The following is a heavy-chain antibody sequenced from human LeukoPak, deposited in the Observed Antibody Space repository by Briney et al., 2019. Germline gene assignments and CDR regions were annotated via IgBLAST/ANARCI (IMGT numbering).Heavy chain of an antibody. D-gene: IGHD1-26*01. CDR1: GFSFSNYA. CDR2: ISGRGDTT. V-gene: IGHV3-23*01. Sequence: GGSLRLSCGASGFSFSNYAMSWVRQAPGKGLEWVSAISGRGDTTYYADSVKGRFTISRDNSKNTLYLQMNSLRAEDTAVYYCARDPRGVGATGAFDIWGQGTMVTVSS. CDR3: ARDPRGVGATGAFDI. J-gene: IGHJ3*02.